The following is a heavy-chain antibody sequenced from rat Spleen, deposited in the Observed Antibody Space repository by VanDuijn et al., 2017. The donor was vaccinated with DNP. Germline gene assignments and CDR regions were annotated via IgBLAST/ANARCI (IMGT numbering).Heavy chain of an antibody. V-gene: IGHV6-6*01. CDR2: IKAKSNNYAT. Sequence: EVQLVESGGDLVQPGRSLKLSCVASGFTFSTAWMYWYRQFPEKRLEWVARIKAKSNNYATDYTESVKGRFTISRDDSKSSIYLQMNNLKEEDTAIYYCAYYYSSYIYWYFDFWGPGTMVTVSS. CDR1: GFTFSTAW. CDR3: AYYYSSYIYWYFDF. J-gene: IGHJ1*01. D-gene: IGHD1-2*01.